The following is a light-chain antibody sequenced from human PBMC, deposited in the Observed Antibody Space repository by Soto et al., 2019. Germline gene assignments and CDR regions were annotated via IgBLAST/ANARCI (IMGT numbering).Light chain of an antibody. V-gene: IGKV3-20*01. CDR3: QQYGSSLGVT. CDR2: GAS. CDR1: QIVSNNY. J-gene: IGKJ4*01. Sequence: EIVLTQSPGTLSSSPGERATLSCRASQIVSNNYLAWYQQKPGQAPRLLIYGASNRATGIPDRFSGSGSGTDFTLTISRLEPEDFAVYYCQQYGSSLGVTFGGGTKVDI.